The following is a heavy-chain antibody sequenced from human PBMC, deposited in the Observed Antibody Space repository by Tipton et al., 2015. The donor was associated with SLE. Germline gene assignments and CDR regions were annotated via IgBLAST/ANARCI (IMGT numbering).Heavy chain of an antibody. D-gene: IGHD6-13*01. CDR3: ARGIAAAGT. CDR1: GGSVSSGSYY. J-gene: IGHJ5*02. CDR2: IYYSGST. V-gene: IGHV4-61*01. Sequence: TLSLTCTVSGGSVSSGSYYWSWIRQPPGKGLEWIGYIYYSGSTNYNPSLKSRVTISVDTSKNQFSLRLNSVTAADTAVYYCARGIAAAGTWGQGTLVTVSS.